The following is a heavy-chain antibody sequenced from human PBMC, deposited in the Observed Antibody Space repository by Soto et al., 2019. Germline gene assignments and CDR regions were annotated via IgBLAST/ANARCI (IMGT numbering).Heavy chain of an antibody. CDR1: GYTFINYG. CDR2: LSAYNGNT. CDR3: SLWIATVGVAEAVVF. D-gene: IGHD1-26*01. J-gene: IGHJ3*01. V-gene: IGHV1-18*01. Sequence: QVQLVQSGAEVKKPGASVRVSCKTSGYTFINYGITWVRQTPGQGLEWVGWLSAYNGNTSSSEKRQDSFTMTTVTSTHTANMALRTLTSSVTAVYYWSLWIATVGVAEAVVFGCQGTMVSASS.